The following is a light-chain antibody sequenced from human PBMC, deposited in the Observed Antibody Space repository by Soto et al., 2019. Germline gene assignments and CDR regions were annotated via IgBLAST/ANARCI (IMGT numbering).Light chain of an antibody. Sequence: DIQMTQSPSTLPASVGDRVTITCRASQSISNWLAWYQHKPGTAPKLLIYHASTLESGVPSRFSGSGSGTEFTLTISSLQPDDFATYYCQQYNSYSFGQGTKV. CDR3: QQYNSYS. CDR2: HAS. V-gene: IGKV1-5*01. J-gene: IGKJ1*01. CDR1: QSISNW.